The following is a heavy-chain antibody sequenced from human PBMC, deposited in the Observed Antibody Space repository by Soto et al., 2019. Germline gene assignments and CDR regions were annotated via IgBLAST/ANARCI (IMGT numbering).Heavy chain of an antibody. Sequence: GASVKVSCKVSGYTLTELSMHWVRQAPGKGLEWMGGFDPEDGETIYAQKFQGRVTMTEDTSTDTAYMELSSPRSEDTAVYYCATDLPGRWELRYWGQGTLVTVSS. D-gene: IGHD1-26*01. CDR1: GYTLTELS. J-gene: IGHJ4*02. V-gene: IGHV1-24*01. CDR2: FDPEDGET. CDR3: ATDLPGRWELRY.